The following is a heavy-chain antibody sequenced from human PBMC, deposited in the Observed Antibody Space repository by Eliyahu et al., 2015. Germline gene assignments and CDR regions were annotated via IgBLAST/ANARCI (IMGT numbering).Heavy chain of an antibody. J-gene: IGHJ3*02. CDR3: ARRGKLGAFDI. Sequence: EVQLVESGGGLVQPGGSLRLSCAASGFTVSSNYXNWVRQAPGKGLEWVSVIYSGGSTYYADSVKGRFTISRDNSKNTLYLQMNSLRAEDTAVYYCARRGKLGAFDIWGQGTMVTVSS. CDR1: GFTVSSNY. V-gene: IGHV3-66*01. D-gene: IGHD3-16*01. CDR2: IYSGGST.